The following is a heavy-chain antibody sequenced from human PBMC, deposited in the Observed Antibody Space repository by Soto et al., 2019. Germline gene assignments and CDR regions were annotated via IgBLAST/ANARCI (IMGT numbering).Heavy chain of an antibody. Sequence: PGGSLRLSGVASGFTFSSYSMSWVRQAPWKGLEWVSAISGSGVSTYYADSVKGRFTISRDNSKNTLYLQMNSLRAEDTDVYYCAKTDSSAYYYTALDYWGQGTLVTFSS. CDR2: ISGSGVST. J-gene: IGHJ4*02. V-gene: IGHV3-23*01. CDR1: GFTFSSYS. CDR3: AKTDSSAYYYTALDY. D-gene: IGHD3-22*01.